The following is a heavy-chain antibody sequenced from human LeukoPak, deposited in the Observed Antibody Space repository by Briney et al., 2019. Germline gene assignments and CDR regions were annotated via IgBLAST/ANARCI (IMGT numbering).Heavy chain of an antibody. CDR2: IYHSGTT. J-gene: IGHJ4*02. Sequence: KSSQTLSLTRAVIRGSITSSDSYSGWIRQPPGKGLGWIGTIYHSGTTYYNPSLKSRVTLSVDTSKNQFSLSLSSVTAADTAVYYCARHYQLRYNKPWYPDYWGQGALVTVSS. V-gene: IGHV4-39*01. CDR1: RGSITSSDSY. D-gene: IGHD1-14*01. CDR3: ARHYQLRYNKPWYPDY.